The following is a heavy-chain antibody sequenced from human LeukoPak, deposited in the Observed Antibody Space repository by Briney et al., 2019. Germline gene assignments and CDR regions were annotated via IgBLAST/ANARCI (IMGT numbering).Heavy chain of an antibody. CDR1: GFTFSSFS. V-gene: IGHV3-48*02. Sequence: GGSLRLSCAASGFTFSSFSMNWVRQAPGKGLEWVSYISRGRPTIHYADSVRGRFTISRDNAKNSLYLQMNSLRDEDTAVYYCVRDPEALDYWGQGALVTVSS. CDR2: ISRGRPTI. J-gene: IGHJ4*02. CDR3: VRDPEALDY.